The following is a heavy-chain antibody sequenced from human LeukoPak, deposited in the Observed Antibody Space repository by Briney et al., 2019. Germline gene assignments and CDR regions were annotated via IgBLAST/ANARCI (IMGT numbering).Heavy chain of an antibody. CDR2: INHSGST. V-gene: IGHV4-34*01. J-gene: IGHJ3*02. CDR3: APGRGYCSGGSCSDAFDI. CDR1: GGSFSGYY. D-gene: IGHD2-15*01. Sequence: SETLSLTCAVYGGSFSGYYWSWIRQPPGKGLEWIGEINHSGSTNYNPSLKSRVTISVDTSKNQFSLKLSSVTAADTAMYYCAPGRGYCSGGSCSDAFDIWGQGTMVTVSS.